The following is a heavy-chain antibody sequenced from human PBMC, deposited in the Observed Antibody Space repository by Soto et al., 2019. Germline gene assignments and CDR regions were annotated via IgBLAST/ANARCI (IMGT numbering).Heavy chain of an antibody. Sequence: GGSLRLSFSSSGFTFSEYSMHWVRQAPGKGLQYVSTISSDGDITYYADSVKGRFTISRDNSKNTLYLQMNSLRPEDTAVYYCVKVSTFYDILTGYYSTNFFDPWGQGTLVTVSS. J-gene: IGHJ5*02. D-gene: IGHD3-9*01. CDR3: VKVSTFYDILTGYYSTNFFDP. CDR2: ISSDGDIT. CDR1: GFTFSEYS. V-gene: IGHV3-64D*06.